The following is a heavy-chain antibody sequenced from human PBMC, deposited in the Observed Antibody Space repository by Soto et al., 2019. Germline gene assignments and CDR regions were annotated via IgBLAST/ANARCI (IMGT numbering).Heavy chain of an antibody. CDR1: GGSISSGDSY. CDR3: ARGGGLGYCSGGRCTGWFDP. D-gene: IGHD2-15*01. J-gene: IGHJ5*02. CDR2: IYYSGRT. V-gene: IGHV4-30-4*01. Sequence: QVQLQESGPGLVKPSQTLSLTCTVSGGSISSGDSYWSWIRQPPGKGLEWIGFIYYSGRTSYNPSLKSRVTIAVDTSKNQFSLRRRSVTAADTAVYYCARGGGLGYCSGGRCTGWFDPWGQGTLVTVAS.